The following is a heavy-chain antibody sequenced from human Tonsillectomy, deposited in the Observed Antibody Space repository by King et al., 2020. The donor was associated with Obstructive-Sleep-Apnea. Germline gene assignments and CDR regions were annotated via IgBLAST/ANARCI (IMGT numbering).Heavy chain of an antibody. CDR1: GGSLTNYY. CDR3: ARESYNSGGYGADYYYYGMDV. J-gene: IGHJ6*02. D-gene: IGHD6-19*01. CDR2: IYYSGST. V-gene: IGHV4-59*01. Sequence: VQLQESGPGLVRPSETLSLTCTVSGGSLTNYYWTWIRQPPGKRLEVIGYIYYSGSTDYNPSLKSRVTMSVNMSKNQFSLKLGSVTAADTAVYYCARESYNSGGYGADYYYYGMDVWGQGTTVIVSS.